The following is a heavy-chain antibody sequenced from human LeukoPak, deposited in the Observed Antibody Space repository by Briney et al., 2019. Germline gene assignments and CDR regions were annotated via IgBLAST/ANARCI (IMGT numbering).Heavy chain of an antibody. CDR1: GGTFSSYA. J-gene: IGHJ4*02. V-gene: IGHV1-69*06. D-gene: IGHD3-22*01. Sequence: ASVKVSCKASGGTFSSYAISWVRQAPGQGLEWMGGIIPIFGTANYAQKFQGRVTITADKSTSTAYMELSSLRSEDTAVYYCARTGITYYYDSSGSDGYLDYWGQGTLVTVSS. CDR2: IIPIFGTA. CDR3: ARTGITYYYDSSGSDGYLDY.